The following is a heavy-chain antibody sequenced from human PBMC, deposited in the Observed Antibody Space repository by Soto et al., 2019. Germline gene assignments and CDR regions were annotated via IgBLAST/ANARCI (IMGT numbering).Heavy chain of an antibody. Sequence: SETLSLTCAVYGGSFSGYYWSWIRQPPGKGLEWIGEINHSGSTNYNPSLKSRVTISVDTSKNQFSLKLSSVTAADTAVYYCARRPRIVEVLRYFDWFGWFDPWGQGTLVTVSS. J-gene: IGHJ5*02. D-gene: IGHD3-9*01. CDR1: GGSFSGYY. CDR3: ARRPRIVEVLRYFDWFGWFDP. V-gene: IGHV4-34*01. CDR2: INHSGST.